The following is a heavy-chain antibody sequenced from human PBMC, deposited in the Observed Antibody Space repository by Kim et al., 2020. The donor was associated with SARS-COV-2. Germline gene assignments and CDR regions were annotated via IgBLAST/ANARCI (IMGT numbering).Heavy chain of an antibody. J-gene: IGHJ3*02. V-gene: IGHV5-51*01. D-gene: IGHD6-19*01. CDR3: ARRTAEYSSGWYTVGAFDI. CDR1: GYSFTSYW. CDR2: IYPGDSDT. Sequence: GESLKISCKGSGYSFTSYWIGWVRQMPGKGLEWMGIIYPGDSDTRYSPSFQGQVTISADKSISTAYLQWSSLKASDTAMYYCARRTAEYSSGWYTVGAFDIWGQGTMVTVSS.